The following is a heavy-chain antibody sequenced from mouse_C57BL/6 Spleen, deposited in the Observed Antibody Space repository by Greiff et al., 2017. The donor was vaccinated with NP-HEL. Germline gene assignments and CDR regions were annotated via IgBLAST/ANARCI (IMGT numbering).Heavy chain of an antibody. CDR3: ARSAVTGTENYFDY. CDR2: IYPGDGDT. J-gene: IGHJ2*01. D-gene: IGHD4-1*01. Sequence: VQLKESGAELVKPGASVKISCKASGYAFSSYWMNWVKQRPGKGLEWIGQIYPGDGDTNYNGKFKGKATLTADKSSSTAYMQLSSLTSEDSAVYFCARSAVTGTENYFDYWGQGTTLTVSS. V-gene: IGHV1-80*01. CDR1: GYAFSSYW.